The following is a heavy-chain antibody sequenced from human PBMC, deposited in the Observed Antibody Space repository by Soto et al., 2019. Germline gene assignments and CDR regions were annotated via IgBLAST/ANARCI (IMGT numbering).Heavy chain of an antibody. D-gene: IGHD6-13*01. V-gene: IGHV3-30-3*01. CDR2: ISYDGSNK. J-gene: IGHJ6*02. CDR3: ARSSQQLVLYYSYGMDV. CDR1: GFTFSSYA. Sequence: QVQLVESGGGVVQPGRSLRLSCAASGFTFSSYAMHWVRQAPGKGLEWVAVISYDGSNKYYADSVKGRFTISRDNSKNTLYLQINSLRAEDTAVYYCARSSQQLVLYYSYGMDVWGQGTTVTVSS.